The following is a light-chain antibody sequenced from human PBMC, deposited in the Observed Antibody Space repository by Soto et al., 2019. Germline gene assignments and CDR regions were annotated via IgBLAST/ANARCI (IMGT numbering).Light chain of an antibody. V-gene: IGKV3-20*01. CDR3: QQYGSSPLYS. J-gene: IGKJ2*03. CDR1: QSISSNY. Sequence: EIVLTQSPGTLSLSPGERATLSCRASQSISSNYFAWYQQKPGQAPRLLIFGASTRATGISDRFSGSGSGTDFTLTISRLEPEDFAVYYCQQYGSSPLYSFGQGTKVEIK. CDR2: GAS.